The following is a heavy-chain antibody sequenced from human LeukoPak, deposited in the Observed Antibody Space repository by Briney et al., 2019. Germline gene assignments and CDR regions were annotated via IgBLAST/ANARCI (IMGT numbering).Heavy chain of an antibody. CDR1: GLTFSSYG. V-gene: IGHV3-33*06. Sequence: GRSLRLSCAASGLTFSSYGMHWVRQAPGKGLEWVAVIWYDGSNKYYADSVKGRFTISRDNSKNTLYLQMNSLRAEDTAVYYCAKGDTAMVFWGQGTLVTVSS. D-gene: IGHD5-18*01. CDR3: AKGDTAMVF. CDR2: IWYDGSNK. J-gene: IGHJ4*02.